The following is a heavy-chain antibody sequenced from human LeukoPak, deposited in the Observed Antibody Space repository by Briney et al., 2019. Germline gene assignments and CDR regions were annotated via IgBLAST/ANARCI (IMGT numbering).Heavy chain of an antibody. CDR1: GFSFSRYW. Sequence: PGGSLRLSCAASGFSFSRYWMSWVRQAPGKGLQWVAYIKQDESDKYYVDSGKGRFTISRDKAKTSLYLEMSSLRAEDTAVYYCASHGRQYYYPMDVWGQGTTVTVSS. CDR2: IKQDESDK. CDR3: ASHGRQYYYPMDV. V-gene: IGHV3-7*05. J-gene: IGHJ6*02.